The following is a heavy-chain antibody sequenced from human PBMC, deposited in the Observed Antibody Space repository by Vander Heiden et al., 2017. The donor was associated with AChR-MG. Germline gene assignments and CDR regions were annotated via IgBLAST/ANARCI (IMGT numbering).Heavy chain of an antibody. CDR1: GYTFTGYY. V-gene: IGHV1-2*02. D-gene: IGHD6-6*01. J-gene: IGHJ4*02. CDR2: INPNSGGT. Sequence: QVQLVQYGAEVKKPGASVKVACKASGYTFTGYYMHWVRQAPGQGLEWMGWINPNSGGTTYAQKFQGRVTMTRDTSISTAYMELSSLRSDDTAVYYCAREYSSSSGRVFDYWGQGTLVTVSS. CDR3: AREYSSSSGRVFDY.